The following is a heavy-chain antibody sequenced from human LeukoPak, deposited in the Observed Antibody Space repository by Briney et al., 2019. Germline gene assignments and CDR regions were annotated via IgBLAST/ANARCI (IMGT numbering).Heavy chain of an antibody. V-gene: IGHV3-33*01. Sequence: GRSLRLSCAASGFTFSSYGMHWVRRAPGKGLEWVAVIWYDGSNKYYADSVKGRFTISRDNSKNTLYLQMNSLRAEDTAVYYCARVGRYCSGGSCLDYCGQGTLVTVSS. CDR3: ARVGRYCSGGSCLDY. D-gene: IGHD2-15*01. J-gene: IGHJ4*02. CDR1: GFTFSSYG. CDR2: IWYDGSNK.